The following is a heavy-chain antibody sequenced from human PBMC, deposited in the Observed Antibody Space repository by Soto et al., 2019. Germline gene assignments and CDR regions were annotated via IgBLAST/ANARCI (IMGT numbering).Heavy chain of an antibody. V-gene: IGHV3-64D*08. CDR2: ISSNGGST. J-gene: IGHJ3*02. Sequence: GGSLRLSCSASGFTFSSYAMHWVRQAPGKGLEYVSAISSNGGSTYYADSVKGRFTISRDNSKNTLYLQMSSLRAEDTAVYYCAVGGYYLQYDAFDIWGQGTMVTVSS. CDR3: AVGGYYLQYDAFDI. D-gene: IGHD3-22*01. CDR1: GFTFSSYA.